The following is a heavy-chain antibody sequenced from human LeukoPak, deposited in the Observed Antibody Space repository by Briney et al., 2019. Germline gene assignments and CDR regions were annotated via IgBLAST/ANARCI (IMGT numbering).Heavy chain of an antibody. Sequence: ASVKVSCKASGGTFSSYAISWVRQAPGQGLEWMGGIIPIFGTANYAQRFQGRVTITTDESTSTAYMELSSLRSEDTAVYYCARAPPFQPGAFDIWGQGTMVTVSS. V-gene: IGHV1-69*05. CDR2: IIPIFGTA. J-gene: IGHJ3*02. D-gene: IGHD1-14*01. CDR3: ARAPPFQPGAFDI. CDR1: GGTFSSYA.